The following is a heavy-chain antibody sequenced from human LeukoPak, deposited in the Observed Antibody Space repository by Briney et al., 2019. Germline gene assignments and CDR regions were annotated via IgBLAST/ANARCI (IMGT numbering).Heavy chain of an antibody. CDR1: GGSISSSSYH. J-gene: IGHJ4*02. V-gene: IGHV4-39*01. Sequence: SETLSLTCTVSGGSISSSSYHWGWIRQPPGKGLEWIGSIYYSGSTYYNPSLKSRVTISVDTSKNQFSLKLSSVTAADTAVYYCARHGDSSSWYLTPFDYWGQGTLVTVSS. CDR3: ARHGDSSSWYLTPFDY. D-gene: IGHD6-13*01. CDR2: IYYSGST.